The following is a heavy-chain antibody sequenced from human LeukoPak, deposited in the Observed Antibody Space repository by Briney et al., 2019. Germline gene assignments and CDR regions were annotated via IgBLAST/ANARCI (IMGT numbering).Heavy chain of an antibody. CDR1: GYTFTSYG. CDR2: ISAYNGNT. V-gene: IGHV1-18*01. D-gene: IGHD6-13*01. CDR3: ARFEGGYSSSYFDY. Sequence: ASVKVSCKASGYTFTSYGISWVRQAPGQGLEWMGWISAYNGNTNYAQKLQGRFTMTTDTSTSTAYMELSSLRSDDTAVYYGARFEGGYSSSYFDYWGQGTLVTVSS. J-gene: IGHJ4*02.